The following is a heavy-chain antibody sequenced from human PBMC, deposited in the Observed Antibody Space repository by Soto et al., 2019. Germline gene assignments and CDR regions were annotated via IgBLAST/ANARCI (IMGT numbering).Heavy chain of an antibody. CDR3: ARDPRLVAGHHDYYYYGMDV. D-gene: IGHD6-19*01. J-gene: IGHJ6*02. V-gene: IGHV1-69*13. Sequence: SVKVSCKASGGTFSSYAISWVRQAPGQGLEWMGGIIPIFGTANYAQKFQGRVTITADESTSTAYVELSSLRSEDTAVYYCARDPRLVAGHHDYYYYGMDVWGQGTTVTVSS. CDR1: GGTFSSYA. CDR2: IIPIFGTA.